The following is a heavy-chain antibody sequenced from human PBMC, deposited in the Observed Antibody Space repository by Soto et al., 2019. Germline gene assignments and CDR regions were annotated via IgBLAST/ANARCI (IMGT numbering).Heavy chain of an antibody. V-gene: IGHV4-59*01. D-gene: IGHD6-19*01. CDR1: GGSISSYY. CDR3: ARQQWLVLNAFDI. Sequence: QVQLQESGPGLVKPSETLSLTCTVSGGSISSYYWIWIRQPPGKGLEWIGYIYYSGSTNYNPSLKSRVTISVDTSKNQFSLKLSSVTAADTAVYYCARQQWLVLNAFDIWGQGTRVTVSS. CDR2: IYYSGST. J-gene: IGHJ3*02.